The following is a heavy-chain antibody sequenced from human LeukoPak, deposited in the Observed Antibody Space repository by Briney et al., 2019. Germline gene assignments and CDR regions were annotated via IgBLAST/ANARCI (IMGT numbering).Heavy chain of an antibody. CDR3: ASPGGGPTDY. J-gene: IGHJ4*02. Sequence: PSETLSLTCTVSGGSISSSTYYWGWIRQPPGKGLEWMGSIYYSGSTYYNPSLKSRVTISVDTSKNQFSLKLSSVTAADTAVYYCASPGGGPTDYWGQGTLVTASS. CDR2: IYYSGST. D-gene: IGHD3-16*01. V-gene: IGHV4-39*01. CDR1: GGSISSSTYY.